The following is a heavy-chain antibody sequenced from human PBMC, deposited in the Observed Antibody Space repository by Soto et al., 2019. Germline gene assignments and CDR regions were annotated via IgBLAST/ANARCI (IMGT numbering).Heavy chain of an antibody. J-gene: IGHJ4*02. D-gene: IGHD2-8*02. CDR3: ARGGSYWARRHYFDS. CDR2: VNPRNGDT. CDR1: GYTLTSYD. V-gene: IGHV1-8*02. Sequence: QVQLVQSGAEMKKPGASVKVSCKASGYTLTSYDINWVRQAAGQGPEWMGSVNPRNGDTAFAQKYQGRVTVTSNTSMSTVYMELSNLRSDDTAVYYCARGGSYWARRHYFDSWGQGTLVTVSS.